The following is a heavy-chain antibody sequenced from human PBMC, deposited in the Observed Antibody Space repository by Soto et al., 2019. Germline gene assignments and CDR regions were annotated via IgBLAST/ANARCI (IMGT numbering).Heavy chain of an antibody. CDR3: ARVFSVVYYDSSGLSDYFDY. CDR2: ISSSSSTI. J-gene: IGHJ4*02. V-gene: IGHV3-48*02. D-gene: IGHD3-22*01. Sequence: PGGSLRLSCAASGFTFSSYSMNWVHQAPGKGLEWVSYISSSSSTIYYADSVKGRFTISRDNAKNSLYLQMNSLRDEDTAVYYCARVFSVVYYDSSGLSDYFDYWGQGTLVTVSS. CDR1: GFTFSSYS.